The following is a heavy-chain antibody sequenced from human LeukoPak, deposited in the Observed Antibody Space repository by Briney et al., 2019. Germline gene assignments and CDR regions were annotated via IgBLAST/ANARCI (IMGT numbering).Heavy chain of an antibody. CDR2: ISSSSSYI. V-gene: IGHV3-21*01. J-gene: IGHJ4*02. Sequence: GGSLRLSCAASGFTFSSYSMNWVRQAPGKGLEWVSSISSSSSYIYYADSVKGRFTISRDNAKNSLYLQMNSLRAEDTAVYYCAREHRNYYDSSGTYYFDYWGQGTLVTVSS. D-gene: IGHD3-22*01. CDR3: AREHRNYYDSSGTYYFDY. CDR1: GFTFSSYS.